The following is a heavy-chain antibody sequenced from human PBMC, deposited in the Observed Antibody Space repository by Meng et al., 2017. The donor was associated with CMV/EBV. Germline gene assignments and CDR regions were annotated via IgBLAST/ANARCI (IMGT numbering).Heavy chain of an antibody. J-gene: IGHJ4*02. Sequence: QVQLQQSGPGLGNPSETLSLSCTVSGGSISSYYWSWIRQPAGKGLEWIGRIYTSGSTNYNPSLKSRVTMSVDTSKNQFSLKLSSVTAADTAVYYCARGGLYYYDSSGHFDYWGQGTLVTVSS. V-gene: IGHV4-4*07. CDR3: ARGGLYYYDSSGHFDY. D-gene: IGHD3-22*01. CDR2: IYTSGST. CDR1: GGSISSYY.